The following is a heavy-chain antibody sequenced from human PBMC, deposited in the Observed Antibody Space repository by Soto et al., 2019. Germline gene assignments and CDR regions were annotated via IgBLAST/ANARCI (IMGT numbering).Heavy chain of an antibody. CDR3: VRGYSGYDKPDFDY. J-gene: IGHJ4*02. CDR1: GGTFSSYA. Sequence: SVKVSCKASGGTFSSYAISWVRQAPGQGLEWMGGIIPIFGTANYAQKFQGRVTITADESTSTAYMELSSLRSEDTAVYYCVRGYSGYDKPDFDYWGQGTLVTVSS. V-gene: IGHV1-69*13. CDR2: IIPIFGTA. D-gene: IGHD5-12*01.